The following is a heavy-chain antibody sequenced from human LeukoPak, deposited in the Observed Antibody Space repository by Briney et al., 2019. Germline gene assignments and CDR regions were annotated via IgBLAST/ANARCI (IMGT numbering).Heavy chain of an antibody. D-gene: IGHD3-22*01. CDR3: ARPYYYDSRIDP. CDR2: MYYSGCT. CDR1: GGSISSGDYY. Sequence: SETLSLTCTVSGGSISSGDYYWSWIRQPPGKGLEWIAYMYYSGCTYYNPSLKNRVTMSADTSKNQLSLKLSSVTAADTAVYYCARPYYYDSRIDPWGQGILVTVSS. J-gene: IGHJ5*02. V-gene: IGHV4-30-4*01.